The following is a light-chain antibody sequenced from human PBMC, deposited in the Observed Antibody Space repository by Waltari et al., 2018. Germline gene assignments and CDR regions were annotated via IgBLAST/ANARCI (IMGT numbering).Light chain of an antibody. J-gene: IGLJ3*02. CDR2: KDT. CDR3: PSKDITGISGV. Sequence: SYELTQPASISVSPGQTARISCSGDALPDQYAYWYKQKPGPATVLVIYKDTERASGIPERFSGSTSETTVTLTISGVQAEDEADYYCPSKDITGISGVFGGGTKLTVL. CDR1: ALPDQY. V-gene: IGLV3-25*03.